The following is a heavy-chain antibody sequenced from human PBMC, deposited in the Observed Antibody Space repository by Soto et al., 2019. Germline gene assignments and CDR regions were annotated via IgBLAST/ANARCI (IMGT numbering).Heavy chain of an antibody. J-gene: IGHJ4*02. Sequence: QVQLAQSGAEVKKPGASVKVSCKASGYTFSSYGISWVRQAPGQGLQWVGWISAYNGNTNYAQKLQGRVTMTRDTSTTTAYMELRSLRSDDTAVYYCARSLGSSSWYDYWGQGTLVTVSS. CDR2: ISAYNGNT. CDR1: GYTFSSYG. D-gene: IGHD6-13*01. CDR3: ARSLGSSSWYDY. V-gene: IGHV1-18*01.